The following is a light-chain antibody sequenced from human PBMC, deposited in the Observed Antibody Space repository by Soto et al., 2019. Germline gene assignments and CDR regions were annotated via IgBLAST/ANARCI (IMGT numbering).Light chain of an antibody. V-gene: IGKV3-20*01. CDR3: QQYMSSVT. CDR1: QSVDSTF. Sequence: EIVLTQSPGSLSLSPGERATLSCRASQSVDSTFFAWYQKKPGQAPRLLMYGVSKRATGIPDRFSGSGSGTDFTLTISRLEPEDCAVYYCQQYMSSVTFGQGTRVESK. J-gene: IGKJ1*01. CDR2: GVS.